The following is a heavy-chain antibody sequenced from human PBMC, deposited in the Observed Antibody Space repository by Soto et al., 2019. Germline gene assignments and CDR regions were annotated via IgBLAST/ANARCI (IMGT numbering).Heavy chain of an antibody. CDR3: ARDRSSSWYQADAFDI. V-gene: IGHV1-18*01. CDR2: ISASNGNA. Sequence: QVQLLQSGAEVKKPGASVKVSCKASGYTFSKYGISWVRQAPGQGLEWMGWISASNGNANYAQKLQGRVTMTTDTSSGTAYMELRSLRSDDTAVYYCARDRSSSWYQADAFDIWGQGTMVIVSA. CDR1: GYTFSKYG. J-gene: IGHJ3*02. D-gene: IGHD6-13*01.